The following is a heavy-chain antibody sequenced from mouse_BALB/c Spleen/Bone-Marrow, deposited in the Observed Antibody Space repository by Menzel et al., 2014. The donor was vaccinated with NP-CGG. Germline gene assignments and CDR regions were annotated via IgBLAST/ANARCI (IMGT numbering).Heavy chain of an antibody. D-gene: IGHD2-12*01. CDR3: ARGDYRYGDFAMDY. CDR2: IYPGDGDT. V-gene: IGHV1-80*01. CDR1: GYALSSNW. Sequence: QVQLQQSGAELVRPGSSVKISCKASGYALSSNWMNWVKQRPGQGLEWIGQIYPGDGDTNYNGKFQGKATLTADKSSSTAYMQLSSLTSEDSAVYFCARGDYRYGDFAMDYWGQGTSVTVS. J-gene: IGHJ4*01.